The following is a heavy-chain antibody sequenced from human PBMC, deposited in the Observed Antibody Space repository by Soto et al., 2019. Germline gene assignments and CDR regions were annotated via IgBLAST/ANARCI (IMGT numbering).Heavy chain of an antibody. J-gene: IGHJ4*02. D-gene: IGHD6-13*01. CDR1: GGSFSGYY. CDR2: INHSGST. V-gene: IGHV4-34*01. Sequence: SETLSLTCAVYGGSFSGYYWSWIRQPPGKGLEWIGEINHSGSTNYNPSLKSRVTISVDTSKNQFSLKLSSVTAADTAVYYCASTSSGKQLAKEYYFDYWGQGTLVTVSS. CDR3: ASTSSGKQLAKEYYFDY.